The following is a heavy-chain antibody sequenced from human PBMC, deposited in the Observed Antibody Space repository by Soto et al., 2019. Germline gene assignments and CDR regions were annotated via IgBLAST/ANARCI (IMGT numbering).Heavy chain of an antibody. CDR3: ARRSRANYAFCSGCDYGMDV. J-gene: IGHJ6*02. D-gene: IGHD3-3*01. V-gene: IGHV5-51*01. Sequence: GESLKISCKGSGYSFTSYWIGWVRQMPGKGLEWMGIIYPGDSDTRYSPSFQGQVTISADKSISTAYLQWSSLKASDTAMYYCARRSRANYAFCSGCDYGMDVWGQGTTVTVSS. CDR1: GYSFTSYW. CDR2: IYPGDSDT.